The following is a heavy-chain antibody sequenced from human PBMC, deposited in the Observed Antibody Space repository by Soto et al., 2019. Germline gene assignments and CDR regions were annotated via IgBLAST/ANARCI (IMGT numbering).Heavy chain of an antibody. CDR3: ARGGYYYDSSGYSLFDY. V-gene: IGHV5-51*01. D-gene: IGHD3-22*01. CDR1: GYSFTSYW. CDR2: IYPGDSDT. Sequence: LKISCKGSGYSFTSYWIGWVRQMPGKGLEWMGIIYPGDSDTRYSPSFQGQVTISADKSISTAYLQWSSLKASDTAMYYCARGGYYYDSSGYSLFDYWGQGTLVTVSS. J-gene: IGHJ4*02.